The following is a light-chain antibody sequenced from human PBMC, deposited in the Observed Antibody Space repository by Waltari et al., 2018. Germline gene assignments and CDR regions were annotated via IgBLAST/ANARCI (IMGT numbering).Light chain of an antibody. CDR1: QSITDS. J-gene: IGKJ1*01. CDR2: AAS. Sequence: DIHMTQSASSLSASVGDGVTITCRASQSITDSLNWYQQKPGKAPKLLIYAASNLQNGVPSRFSGSGSGTDFTLTINSLQPEDFATYYCQQSYTTVRTFGLGTKVEI. CDR3: QQSYTTVRT. V-gene: IGKV1-39*01.